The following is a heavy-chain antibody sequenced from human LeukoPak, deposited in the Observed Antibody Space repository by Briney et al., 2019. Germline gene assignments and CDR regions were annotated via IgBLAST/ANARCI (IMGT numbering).Heavy chain of an antibody. CDR3: ARERLISTVTMFGFVP. CDR1: GFTFSSYS. CDR2: FSTSSSTI. Sequence: GGSLRLSCAASGFTFSSYSMSWVRQAPGKGLEWVSYFSTSSSTIYYADSVKGRFTISRDNAKNSLYLQMNSLRDEDTAVYSGARERLISTVTMFGFVPWGQGTLVTVSS. V-gene: IGHV3-48*02. D-gene: IGHD4-17*01. J-gene: IGHJ5*02.